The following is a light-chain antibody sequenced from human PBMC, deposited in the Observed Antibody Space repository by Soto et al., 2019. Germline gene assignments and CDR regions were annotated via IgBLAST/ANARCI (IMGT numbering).Light chain of an antibody. V-gene: IGLV2-11*01. Sequence: QSALTQPPSVSGSPGQSVTISCSGTSSDVGAYTYVSWYQQNPGKAPKLIIYDVINRPSGVPDRFSGSKSGNTASLTISGLEADDEADYDCCSYAGSCTFVFGGGTKLTVL. J-gene: IGLJ2*01. CDR1: SSDVGAYTY. CDR3: CSYAGSCTFV. CDR2: DVI.